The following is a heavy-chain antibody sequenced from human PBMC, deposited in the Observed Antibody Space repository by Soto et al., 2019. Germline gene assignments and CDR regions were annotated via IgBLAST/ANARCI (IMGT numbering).Heavy chain of an antibody. CDR3: ARRDCSIPSCAVYFDN. J-gene: IGHJ4*02. Sequence: PGGSPLLSCAASGFTFSTYAMHWVRQAPGKGLEYVSGINSNGGSTYYADSVKGRFTISRDNSKNTLYLQMGSLRAEDMAVYYCARRDCSIPSCAVYFDNWGQGTPVTLPS. CDR1: GFTFSTYA. CDR2: INSNGGST. D-gene: IGHD2-2*01. V-gene: IGHV3-64*02.